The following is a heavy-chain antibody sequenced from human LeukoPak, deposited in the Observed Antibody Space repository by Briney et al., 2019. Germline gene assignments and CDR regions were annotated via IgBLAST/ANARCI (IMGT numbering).Heavy chain of an antibody. D-gene: IGHD4-23*01. J-gene: IGHJ3*02. CDR1: GHSLSATS. CDR3: ARYLKAAYGGIDDAFDI. V-gene: IGHV1-24*01. Sequence: ASVKVSCTILGHSLSATSMHWVRQAPGKGLQWMGGFDPETGETVYAQNFQGRVTMTRNTSISTAYMERSSLRSEDTAVYYCARYLKAAYGGIDDAFDIWGQGTMVTVSS. CDR2: FDPETGET.